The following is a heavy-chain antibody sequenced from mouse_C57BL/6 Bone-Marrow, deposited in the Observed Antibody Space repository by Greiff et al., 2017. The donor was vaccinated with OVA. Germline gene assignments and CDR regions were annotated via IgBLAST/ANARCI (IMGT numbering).Heavy chain of an antibody. CDR3: ARIYYDYDVAMDY. CDR2: IYPGDGDT. J-gene: IGHJ4*01. V-gene: IGHV1-80*01. CDR1: GYAFSSYW. D-gene: IGHD2-4*01. Sequence: VMLVESGAELVKPGASVKISCKASGYAFSSYWMNWVKQRPGKGLEWIGQIYPGDGDTHYNGKVKGKATLTADKSSSTAYMQLSSLTSEDSAVYFCARIYYDYDVAMDYWGQGTSVTVSS.